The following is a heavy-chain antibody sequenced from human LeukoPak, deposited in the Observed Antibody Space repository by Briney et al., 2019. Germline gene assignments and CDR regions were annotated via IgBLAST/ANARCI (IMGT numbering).Heavy chain of an antibody. CDR1: GFTFSSYS. Sequence: GGSLRLSCAASGFTFSSYSMDWVRQAPGKGLEWVSYISSSSSTIYYADSVKGQFTISRDNAKNSLYLQMNSLRAEDTAVYYCAKNEQLVGVDYWGQGTLVTVSS. CDR2: ISSSSSTI. V-gene: IGHV3-48*04. D-gene: IGHD6-6*01. CDR3: AKNEQLVGVDY. J-gene: IGHJ4*02.